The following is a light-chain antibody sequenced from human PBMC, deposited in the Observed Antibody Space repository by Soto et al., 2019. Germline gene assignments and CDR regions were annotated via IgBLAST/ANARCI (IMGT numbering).Light chain of an antibody. CDR1: QDITTY. V-gene: IGKV1-39*01. J-gene: IGKJ1*01. Sequence: DIQMTQSPSSLSASIGDRVTITCRASQDITTYLNWYQQKPGKAPKLLIYAASTLQSGVPSRFSGSGSGTVFSISINNVQPEDFTTYSYQQSSNTLCTFGQGTKVEVK. CDR2: AAS. CDR3: QQSSNTLCT.